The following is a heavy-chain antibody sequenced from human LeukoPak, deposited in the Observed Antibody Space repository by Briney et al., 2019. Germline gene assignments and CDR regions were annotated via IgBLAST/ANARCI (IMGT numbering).Heavy chain of an antibody. D-gene: IGHD3-10*01. J-gene: IGHJ3*02. CDR2: IFYSGST. V-gene: IGHV4-34*12. CDR1: GGSFSGYY. CDR3: AKSNGYGLVDI. Sequence: SETLSLTCAVYGGSFSGYYWTWIRQPPGKGLEWIGNIFYSGSTYYSPSLRSRVTISLDTSRNQFSLKLNSVTAADTAVYYCAKSNGYGLVDIWGQGTMVTVSS.